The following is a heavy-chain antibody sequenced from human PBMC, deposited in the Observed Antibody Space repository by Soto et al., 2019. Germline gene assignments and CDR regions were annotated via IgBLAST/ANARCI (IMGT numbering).Heavy chain of an antibody. Sequence: EVQLVESGGGLVQPGRSLRLSCVASGFTFDSYAMHWVRQAPGKGLEWVSGISWNSGSIGYEDSVKGRFNISRDNAQNSLYVEMNSLRVEDTAFYYCVKDIHEQWLVSHFEYWGQGALVTISS. CDR1: GFTFDSYA. CDR2: ISWNSGSI. D-gene: IGHD6-19*01. J-gene: IGHJ4*02. V-gene: IGHV3-9*01. CDR3: VKDIHEQWLVSHFEY.